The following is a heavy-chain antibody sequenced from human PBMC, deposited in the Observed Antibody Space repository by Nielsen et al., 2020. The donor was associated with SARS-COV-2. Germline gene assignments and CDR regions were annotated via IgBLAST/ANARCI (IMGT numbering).Heavy chain of an antibody. CDR2: IGTAGDT. D-gene: IGHD6-19*01. V-gene: IGHV3-13*04. J-gene: IGHJ6*02. Sequence: GGSPRLSCAASGFTFSSYDMHWVRQATGKGLEWVSAIGTAGDTYYPGSVKGRFTISRENAKNSLYLQMNSLRAGDTAVYYCARDRIAVADSFYYGMDVWGQGTTVTVSS. CDR3: ARDRIAVADSFYYGMDV. CDR1: GFTFSSYD.